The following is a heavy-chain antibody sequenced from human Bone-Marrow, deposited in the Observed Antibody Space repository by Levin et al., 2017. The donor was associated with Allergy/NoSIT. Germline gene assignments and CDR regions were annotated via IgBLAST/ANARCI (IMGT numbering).Heavy chain of an antibody. J-gene: IGHJ4*02. CDR1: RFDFGNYA. D-gene: IGHD6-19*01. V-gene: IGHV3-30*03. CDR3: ACPGKEQYLAGWYRLDH. Sequence: GGSLRLSCVGSRFDFGNYAIHWVRQAPGKGLEWVAVISHDGVTTDYADSVRGRFTISRDKSDNTVYLQMNTLKAADTAVYYCACPGKEQYLAGWYRLDHWGQGTLVTVSS. CDR2: ISHDGVTT.